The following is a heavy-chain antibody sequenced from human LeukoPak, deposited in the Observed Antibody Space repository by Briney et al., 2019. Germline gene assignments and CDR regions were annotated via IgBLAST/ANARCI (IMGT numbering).Heavy chain of an antibody. Sequence: GGSLRLSCAASGFTFSSYSMNWVRQAPGKGLEWVSSISSSSSYIYYADSVKGRFTISRDNAKNSLYLQMNSLRAEDTAVYYCARDPSSSSDYYYGMDVWGQGTTVTVSS. V-gene: IGHV3-21*01. CDR2: ISSSSSYI. D-gene: IGHD6-13*01. CDR3: ARDPSSSSDYYYGMDV. CDR1: GFTFSSYS. J-gene: IGHJ6*02.